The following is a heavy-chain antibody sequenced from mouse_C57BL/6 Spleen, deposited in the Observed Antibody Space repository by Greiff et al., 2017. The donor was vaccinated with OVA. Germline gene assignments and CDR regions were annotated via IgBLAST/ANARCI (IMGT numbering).Heavy chain of an antibody. V-gene: IGHV14-2*01. CDR1: GFNIKDYY. D-gene: IGHD1-1*01. J-gene: IGHJ2*01. Sequence: VHVKQSGAELVKPGASVKLSCTASGFNIKDYYMHWVKQRTEQGLEWIGRIDPEDGETKYASTFQGKATITADTSSNTAYLQLSSLTSEDTAVYYCARGGTTVVGPFDYWGQGTTLTVSS. CDR2: IDPEDGET. CDR3: ARGGTTVVGPFDY.